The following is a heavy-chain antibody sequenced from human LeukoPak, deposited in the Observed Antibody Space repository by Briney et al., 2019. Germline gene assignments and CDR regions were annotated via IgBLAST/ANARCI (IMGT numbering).Heavy chain of an antibody. Sequence: ASVKVSCNASGYTFTGYYMHWVRQAPGQGLEWMGRINPNSGGTNYAQKFQGRVAMTRDTSISTAYMELSRLRSDDTAVYYCARAGGSPHDAFDIWGQGTMVTVSS. CDR3: ARAGGSPHDAFDI. D-gene: IGHD1-26*01. CDR2: INPNSGGT. V-gene: IGHV1-2*06. CDR1: GYTFTGYY. J-gene: IGHJ3*02.